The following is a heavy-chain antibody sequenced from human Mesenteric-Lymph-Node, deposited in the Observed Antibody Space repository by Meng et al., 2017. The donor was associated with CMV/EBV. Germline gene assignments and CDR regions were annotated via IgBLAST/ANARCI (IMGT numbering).Heavy chain of an antibody. Sequence: GESLKISCSVSGFTRSNYWMDWVRQAPGKGLEWVANMNRDGSDRNDVDSARGRFTISRDSAKNSLYLDLNSLRAEDTAVYYCARENPGLDSWGQGALVTVSS. CDR3: ARENPGLDS. J-gene: IGHJ5*01. CDR2: MNRDGSDR. CDR1: GFTRSNYW. V-gene: IGHV3-7*01.